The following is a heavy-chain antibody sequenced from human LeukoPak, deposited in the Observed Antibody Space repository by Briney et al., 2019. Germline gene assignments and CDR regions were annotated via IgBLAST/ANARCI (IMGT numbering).Heavy chain of an antibody. CDR2: IIGSGAST. CDR3: AKDLYGDYPDYFDS. CDR1: GFTFRSYA. Sequence: GGSLRLSCAASGFTFRSYAMSWVRQAPGKGLEWVSAIIGSGASTYYTDSVKGRFTISRDNSKDTLYLQMNSLRAEDTAVYYCAKDLYGDYPDYFDSWGQGTLVTVSS. V-gene: IGHV3-23*01. D-gene: IGHD4-17*01. J-gene: IGHJ4*02.